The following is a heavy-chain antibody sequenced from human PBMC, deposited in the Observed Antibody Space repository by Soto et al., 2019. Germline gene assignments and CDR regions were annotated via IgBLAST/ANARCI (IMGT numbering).Heavy chain of an antibody. CDR3: ARGHGGITIFGAPGHFDY. D-gene: IGHD3-3*01. CDR1: GSSISSGSYY. CDR2: IYYSGST. Sequence: PSETLSLTCTVSGSSISSGSYYWGWIRQPPGKGLEWIGSIYYSGSTYYNPSLKSRVTISVDTSKNQFSLKLSSVTAADTAVYFCARGHGGITIFGAPGHFDYWGQGTLVTVSS. J-gene: IGHJ4*02. V-gene: IGHV4-39*01.